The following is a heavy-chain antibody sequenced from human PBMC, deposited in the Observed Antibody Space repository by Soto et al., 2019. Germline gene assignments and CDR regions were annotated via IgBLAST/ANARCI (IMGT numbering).Heavy chain of an antibody. CDR3: ARIAKSDFWSGYYYYGMDV. J-gene: IGHJ6*02. CDR1: GGSFRGYY. CDR2: INHSGST. V-gene: IGHV4-34*01. D-gene: IGHD3-3*01. Sequence: PSETLSLTCGVYGGSFRGYYWSWIRQPPGKGLEWIGEINHSGSTNYNPSLKSRVTISVDTSKNQFSLKLSSVTAADTAVYYCARIAKSDFWSGYYYYGMDVWGQGTTVT.